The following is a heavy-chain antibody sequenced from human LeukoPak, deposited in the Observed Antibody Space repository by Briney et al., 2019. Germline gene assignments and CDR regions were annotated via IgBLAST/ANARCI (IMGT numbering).Heavy chain of an antibody. Sequence: PGGSLRLSCAASVFTISYYYMSWIRQAPGKGLEWVSYISNSGSIIFYADPVKGRFTISRDNAKNSLYLQMNSLRAEDTAVYYCARDSYGVTGTLGPWGQGTLVTVSS. J-gene: IGHJ5*02. CDR2: ISNSGSII. CDR3: ARDSYGVTGTLGP. CDR1: VFTISYYY. D-gene: IGHD1-7*01. V-gene: IGHV3-11*01.